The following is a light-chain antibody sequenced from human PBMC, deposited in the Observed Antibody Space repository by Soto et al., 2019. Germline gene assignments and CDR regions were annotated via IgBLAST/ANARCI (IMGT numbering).Light chain of an antibody. CDR1: QSVSSN. CDR3: QQYYNWPRT. CDR2: AVS. V-gene: IGKV3-15*01. J-gene: IGKJ5*01. Sequence: EILMTQSPATLSVSPGERATLSCRASQSVSSNLAWYQQKPGQAPRLLIYAVSTRATGIPARFSGSGSGTEFTLTINSLQAEDCAVYYCQQYYNWPRTFGQGTRLEIK.